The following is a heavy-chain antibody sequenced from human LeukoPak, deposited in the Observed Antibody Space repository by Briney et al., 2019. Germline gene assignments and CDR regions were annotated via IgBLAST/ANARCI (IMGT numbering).Heavy chain of an antibody. CDR3: AKDQEILVVPAAINY. D-gene: IGHD2-2*02. CDR1: GFTFSSYA. V-gene: IGHV3-23*01. J-gene: IGHJ4*02. Sequence: GGSLRLSCAASGFTFSSYAMSWVRQAPGKGLEWVSAISGSGGSTHYADPVKGRFTISGDNSKNTLFLQMNSLRAEDTAVYYCAKDQEILVVPAAINYWGQGTLVTVSS. CDR2: ISGSGGST.